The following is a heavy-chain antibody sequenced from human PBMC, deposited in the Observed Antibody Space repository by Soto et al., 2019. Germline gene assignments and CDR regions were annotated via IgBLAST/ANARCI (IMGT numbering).Heavy chain of an antibody. J-gene: IGHJ5*02. CDR3: ARSGDIVVVPAAMRFDP. CDR2: ISAYNGNT. V-gene: IGHV1-18*01. CDR1: GYTFNIYG. Sequence: EASVKVSCKASGYTFNIYGITWVRQAPGQGLEWMGWISAYNGNTNYAQKLQGRVTMTTDTSTSTAYMELRSLRSDDTAVYYCARSGDIVVVPAAMRFDPWGQGTLVTVSS. D-gene: IGHD2-2*01.